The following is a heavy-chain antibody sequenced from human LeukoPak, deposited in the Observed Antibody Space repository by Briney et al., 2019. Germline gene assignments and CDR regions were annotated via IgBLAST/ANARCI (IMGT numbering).Heavy chain of an antibody. CDR1: GFTFSSYW. CDR3: ARDRKNYYFDY. Sequence: GGSLRLSCAASGFTFSSYWMHWVRQAPGKGLVWVSRVNSDGSSTSYADSVKGRFTISRDIAKSTLYLQMNSLRAEDTAVYYCARDRKNYYFDYWGQGSLVTVSS. D-gene: IGHD1-14*01. CDR2: VNSDGSST. J-gene: IGHJ4*02. V-gene: IGHV3-74*01.